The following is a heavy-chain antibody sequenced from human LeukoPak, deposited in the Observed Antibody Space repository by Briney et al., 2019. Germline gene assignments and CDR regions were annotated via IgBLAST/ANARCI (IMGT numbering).Heavy chain of an antibody. CDR2: ISGSGDNT. CDR1: GFTFNNYG. D-gene: IGHD3-10*01. J-gene: IGHJ6*03. CDR3: AKSYGSGSYYKEGPHEYYYYYYMDV. V-gene: IGHV3-23*01. Sequence: AGGSLRLSCGASGFTFNNYGMNWVRQAPGKGLEWVSAISGSGDNTYYADSVKGRFTISRDNCKNPLYLQMNSLRAEDTAVYYCAKSYGSGSYYKEGPHEYYYYYYMDVWGKGTTVTISS.